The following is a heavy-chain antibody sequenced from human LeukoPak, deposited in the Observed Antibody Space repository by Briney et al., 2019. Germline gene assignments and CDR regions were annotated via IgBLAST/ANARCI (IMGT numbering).Heavy chain of an antibody. V-gene: IGHV4-59*01. CDR1: GGSISSYY. CDR3: ARDLTMVRGVPDAFDI. Sequence: SETLSLTCTVSGGSISSYYWSWIRQPPGKGLECIGYIYYSGSTNYNPSLKSRVTISVDTPKNQFSLKLSSVTAADTAVYYCARDLTMVRGVPDAFDIWGQGTMVTVSS. D-gene: IGHD3-10*01. J-gene: IGHJ3*02. CDR2: IYYSGST.